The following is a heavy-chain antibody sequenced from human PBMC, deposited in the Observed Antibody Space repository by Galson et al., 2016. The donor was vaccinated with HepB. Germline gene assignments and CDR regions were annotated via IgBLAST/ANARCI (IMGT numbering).Heavy chain of an antibody. CDR3: ARDGRVRGGLDYYYGMDV. J-gene: IGHJ6*02. D-gene: IGHD3-10*01. Sequence: SVKVSCKAFGGTFSSYVISWVRQAPGQGLEWMGGIIPIFGTAEYAQKFQGRVTITADKSTSTAYMELSSLRSEDTAVYYCARDGRVRGGLDYYYGMDVWGQGTTVTVTS. CDR2: IIPIFGTA. CDR1: GGTFSSYV. V-gene: IGHV1-69*06.